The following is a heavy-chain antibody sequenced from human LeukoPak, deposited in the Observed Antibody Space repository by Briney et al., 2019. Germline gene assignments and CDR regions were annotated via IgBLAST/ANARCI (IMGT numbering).Heavy chain of an antibody. D-gene: IGHD3-9*01. V-gene: IGHV1-46*01. CDR2: INPSGGST. J-gene: IGHJ4*02. CDR3: ARDLQVPGNHYDILTGYSD. CDR1: GYTFTSYY. Sequence: ASVKVSCKASGYTFTSYYMHWVRQAPGQGLEWMGIINPSGGSTSYAQKFQGRVTMTRDTSTSTVYMELSSLRSEDTAVCYCARDLQVPGNHYDILTGYSDWGQGTLVTVPS.